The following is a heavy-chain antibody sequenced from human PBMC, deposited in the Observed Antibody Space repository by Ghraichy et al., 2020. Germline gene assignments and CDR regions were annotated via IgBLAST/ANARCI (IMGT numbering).Heavy chain of an antibody. Sequence: GESLNISCAASGFTFSGYYMSWIRQAPGKGLEWVSYISSSCSTIKYADSVKGRFTISRDNAKNSLYLQMKSLRAEDTAVYYCTRERGQYYYDGMDVWGQGTTVTLAS. V-gene: IGHV3-11*01. CDR2: ISSSCSTI. CDR3: TRERGQYYYDGMDV. J-gene: IGHJ6*02. D-gene: IGHD3-10*01. CDR1: GFTFSGYY.